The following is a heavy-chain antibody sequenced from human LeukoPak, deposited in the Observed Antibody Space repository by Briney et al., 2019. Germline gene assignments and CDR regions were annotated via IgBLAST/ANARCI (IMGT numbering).Heavy chain of an antibody. V-gene: IGHV4-39*01. CDR1: GGSISSSSDY. CDR3: ARQAPRSYYYDSSGYDWFDP. CDR2: IHYTGIT. J-gene: IGHJ5*02. D-gene: IGHD3-22*01. Sequence: SETLSLTCTVSGGSISSSSDYWGWVRQPPGRGLEWIGRIHYTGITYYNPSLKGRVTISVDTSKNQFSLKLSSVTAADTAVYYCARQAPRSYYYDSSGYDWFDPWGQGTLVTVSS.